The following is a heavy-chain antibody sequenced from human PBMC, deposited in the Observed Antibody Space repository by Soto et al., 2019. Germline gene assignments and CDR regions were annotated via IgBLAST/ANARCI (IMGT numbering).Heavy chain of an antibody. CDR3: AREMGACSDSSCYPGPYDS. V-gene: IGHV3-48*02. CDR1: GFTFTSYS. D-gene: IGHD3-16*01. CDR2: ITSKSTTI. Sequence: GGSLRLSCAASGFTFTSYSMNWVRRAPGQGLEWVSYITSKSTTIKYADSVKCRFTVSRDNAKNSLYLQLNSLRDEDTAVYYCAREMGACSDSSCYPGPYDSWGQGTLVTVSS. J-gene: IGHJ5*02.